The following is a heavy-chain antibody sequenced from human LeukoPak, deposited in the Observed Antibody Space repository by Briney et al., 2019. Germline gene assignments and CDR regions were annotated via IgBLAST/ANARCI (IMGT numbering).Heavy chain of an antibody. Sequence: SVKVSCEASGFTFTRSAMHRGRQARGQRLEWIGWIVVGSGNTNYAQKLQERVTITRDMSTSTAYMELSSLRSEDTAVYYCAASIPTTVVIVGWGQGTLVTVSS. J-gene: IGHJ4*02. V-gene: IGHV1-58*02. CDR2: IVVGSGNT. CDR1: GFTFTRSA. D-gene: IGHD4-23*01. CDR3: AASIPTTVVIVG.